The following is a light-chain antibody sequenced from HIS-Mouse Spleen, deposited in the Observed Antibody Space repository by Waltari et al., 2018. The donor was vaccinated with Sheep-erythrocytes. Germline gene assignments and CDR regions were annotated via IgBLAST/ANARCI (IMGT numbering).Light chain of an antibody. CDR2: QDS. CDR1: KLGDKY. V-gene: IGLV3-1*01. Sequence: SYELTQPPSVSVSPGQTASITCSGDKLGDKYACWYQQKPGQSPVLAIHQDSKRPSGIPERFSGSNSGNTATLTIGGTQAMDEADYYCQACDSSTAWVFGGGTKLTVL. CDR3: QACDSSTAWV. J-gene: IGLJ3*02.